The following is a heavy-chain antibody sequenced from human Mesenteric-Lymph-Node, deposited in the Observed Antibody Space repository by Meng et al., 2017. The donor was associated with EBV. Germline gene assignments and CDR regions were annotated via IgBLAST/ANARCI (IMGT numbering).Heavy chain of an antibody. CDR1: GFRFGNYV. D-gene: IGHD5-18*01. V-gene: IGHV3-23*01. J-gene: IGHJ4*02. CDR3: AKDTTMEM. Sequence: ELQWLGSGGGLGQPGGSLRLTCAASGFRFGNYVMTWVRQAPGKGLEWVSAISGRGSGTYYGDSVQGRFTISRDNSKNTIYLQMNSLRVEDTAVYYCAKDTTMEMWGQGTLVTVSS. CDR2: ISGRGSGT.